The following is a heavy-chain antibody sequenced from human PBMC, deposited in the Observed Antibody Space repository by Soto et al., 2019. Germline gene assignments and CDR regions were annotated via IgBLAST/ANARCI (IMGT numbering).Heavy chain of an antibody. V-gene: IGHV4-4*02. CDR3: ARSMYSTSAQLYYGMDV. D-gene: IGHD6-6*01. Sequence: SETLSLTCAVSGGSISSSNWWSWVRQPPGKGLEWIGKINNSGITNYNPSLKSRATISVDPSKNQFSLQLTSVTAADTAVYYCARSMYSTSAQLYYGMDVWGQGTTVTVSS. CDR1: GGSISSSNW. J-gene: IGHJ6*02. CDR2: INNSGIT.